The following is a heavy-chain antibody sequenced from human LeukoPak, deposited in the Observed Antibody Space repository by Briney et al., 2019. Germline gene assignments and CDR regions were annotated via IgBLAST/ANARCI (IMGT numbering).Heavy chain of an antibody. CDR2: ISYDGSNK. CDR1: GFTFSSYA. CDR3: ARARGSGSYYTFDY. V-gene: IGHV3-30*01. Sequence: GGSLRLSCAASGFTFSSYAMPWVRQAPGKGLEWVAVISYDGSNKYYADSVKGRFTISRDNSKNTLYLQMNSLRAEDTAVYYCARARGSGSYYTFDYWGQGTLVTVSS. D-gene: IGHD1-26*01. J-gene: IGHJ4*02.